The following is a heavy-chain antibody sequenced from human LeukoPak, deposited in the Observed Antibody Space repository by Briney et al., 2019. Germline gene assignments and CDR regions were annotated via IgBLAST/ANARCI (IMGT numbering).Heavy chain of an antibody. D-gene: IGHD2-2*01. Sequence: TGGSLRLSCAASGFTFSSYGMHWVRQAPGKGLEGVAVISYDGSNKYYADSVKGRFTISRDNSKNTLYLQMNRLRAEDTAVYYCAKDRYCSSTSCYEFDYWGQGTLVTVSS. V-gene: IGHV3-30*18. J-gene: IGHJ4*02. CDR1: GFTFSSYG. CDR3: AKDRYCSSTSCYEFDY. CDR2: ISYDGSNK.